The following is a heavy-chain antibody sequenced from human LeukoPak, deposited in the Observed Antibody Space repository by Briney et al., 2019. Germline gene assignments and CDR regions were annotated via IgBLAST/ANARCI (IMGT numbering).Heavy chain of an antibody. CDR1: GFTFSAHW. CDR3: VREVSGDPWHNWFVP. Sequence: QPGGSLTLSCAASGFTFSAHWMHWVRQAPGKGLLWVSRINNDGSSTTYADSVKGRFTISRDNAKNTLYLQMNSLRAEDTAVYYCVREVSGDPWHNWFVPWGQGTMVTVSS. D-gene: IGHD4-17*01. CDR2: INNDGSST. V-gene: IGHV3-74*01. J-gene: IGHJ5*02.